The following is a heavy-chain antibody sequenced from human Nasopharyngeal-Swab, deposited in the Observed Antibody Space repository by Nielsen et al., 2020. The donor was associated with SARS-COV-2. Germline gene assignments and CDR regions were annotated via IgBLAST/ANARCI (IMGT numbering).Heavy chain of an antibody. V-gene: IGHV1-3*04. CDR1: GYTFTSYA. J-gene: IGHJ4*02. CDR3: VRAYYDSGGFSNPFDN. D-gene: IGHD3-22*01. Sequence: ASVKVSCKASGYTFTSYAIHWVSQAHGQRLEWMGWINTGNGVTKYSEKFQDRVTITRDTLANIAYMDLSSLRSEDTAVYYCVRAYYDSGGFSNPFDNWGQGTLVTVPS. CDR2: INTGNGVT.